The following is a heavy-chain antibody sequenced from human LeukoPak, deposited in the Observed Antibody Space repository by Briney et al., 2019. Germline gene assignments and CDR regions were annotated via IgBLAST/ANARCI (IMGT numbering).Heavy chain of an antibody. J-gene: IGHJ4*02. D-gene: IGHD2-2*01. Sequence: SETLSLTCGLSGGPIYITIYWSWVRQAPGKGLEWIGEIAHDGTTNYTLSLRSRVAMSLNRANNQFSLTLTSVTAADTAIYYCTRESRTFCPFGYWGQGALVTVSS. CDR2: IAHDGTT. CDR3: TRESRTFCPFGY. CDR1: GGPIYITIY. V-gene: IGHV4-4*02.